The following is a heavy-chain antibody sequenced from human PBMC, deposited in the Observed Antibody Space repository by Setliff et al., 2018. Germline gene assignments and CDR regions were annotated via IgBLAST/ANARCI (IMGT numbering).Heavy chain of an antibody. CDR3: IDGRNRAWGVY. J-gene: IGHJ4*02. D-gene: IGHD7-27*01. Sequence: GGSLRLSCVASGFAISSCWMSWVRQAPGKGLEWVANVNPDGSGKYYVDSVKGRFTISRDNAENSLYLQMDSLRVEDTAVYYCIDGRNRAWGVYWGQGTLVTVS. CDR2: VNPDGSGK. V-gene: IGHV3-7*01. CDR1: GFAISSCW.